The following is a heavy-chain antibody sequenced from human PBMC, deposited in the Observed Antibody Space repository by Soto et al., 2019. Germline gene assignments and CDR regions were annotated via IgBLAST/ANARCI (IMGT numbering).Heavy chain of an antibody. V-gene: IGHV4-31*01. CDR3: ARGDSQVSSVFDY. CDR1: GGPFPNGGYS. D-gene: IGHD3-16*01. Sequence: QVELQESGPGLVKPSQTLSLTCTVTGGPFPNGGYSWSWIRQEPGKGLEWIGYSHHSGDTSYNPSLRSPVTISTDTSKTQFSLRLRSVTSADTAVYYCARGDSQVSSVFDYWGQGMLVTVSS. J-gene: IGHJ4*02. CDR2: SHHSGDT.